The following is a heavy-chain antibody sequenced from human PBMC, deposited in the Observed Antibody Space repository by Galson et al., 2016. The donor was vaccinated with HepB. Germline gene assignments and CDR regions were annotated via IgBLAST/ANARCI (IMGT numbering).Heavy chain of an antibody. CDR1: GGTFSSYA. J-gene: IGHJ4*02. CDR3: ARVGNYVPMFFEY. Sequence: SVKVSCKATGGTFSSYAISWTRQAPGQGLERMGGINPFFGYTNYAQKFQGRVTITADKSTSTSYMELSSLRSEDTAVYYCARVGNYVPMFFEYFGQGTLVTVSS. V-gene: IGHV1-69*06. CDR2: INPFFGYT. D-gene: IGHD1-7*01.